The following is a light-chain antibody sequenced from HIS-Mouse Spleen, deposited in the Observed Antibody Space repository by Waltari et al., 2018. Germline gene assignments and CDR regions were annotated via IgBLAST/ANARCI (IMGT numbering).Light chain of an antibody. CDR2: EVS. CDR1: SSDVGGYNY. V-gene: IGLV2-8*01. J-gene: IGLJ1*01. CDR3: SSYAGSNTPYV. Sequence: QSALTQPPSASGSPGQSVTISCTGTSSDVGGYNYVPWYQQHPGKAPKLMIYEVSKRPSGVPDRFSGSKSGNTASLTVSGLQAEDEADYYCSSYAGSNTPYVFGTGTKVTVL.